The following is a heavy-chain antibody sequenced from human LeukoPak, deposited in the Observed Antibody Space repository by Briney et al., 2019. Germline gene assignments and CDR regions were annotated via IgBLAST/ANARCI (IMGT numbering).Heavy chain of an antibody. CDR3: ARRTTYDILTGALRFDY. CDR2: IYYSGST. D-gene: IGHD3-9*01. J-gene: IGHJ4*02. Sequence: KTSETLSLTCAVYGGSFSGYYWSWIRQPPGKGLEWIGYIYYSGSTNYNPSLKSRVTISVDTSKNQFSLKLSSVTAADTAVYYCARRTTYDILTGALRFDYWGQGTLVTVSS. CDR1: GGSFSGYY. V-gene: IGHV4-34*01.